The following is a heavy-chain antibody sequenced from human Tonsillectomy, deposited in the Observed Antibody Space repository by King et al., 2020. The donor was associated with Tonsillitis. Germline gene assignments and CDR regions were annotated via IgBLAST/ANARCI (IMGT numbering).Heavy chain of an antibody. Sequence: VQLVESGGGVVQPGRSLRLSCAASGFTFSSYGMHWVRQAPGKGLEWVAVISYDGSNKYYADSVKGRFTISRDNSKNTLYLQMNSLRAEDTAVYYCAKDDDSSGYYLLAYWGQGTLVTASS. D-gene: IGHD3-22*01. J-gene: IGHJ4*02. CDR3: AKDDDSSGYYLLAY. V-gene: IGHV3-30*18. CDR1: GFTFSSYG. CDR2: ISYDGSNK.